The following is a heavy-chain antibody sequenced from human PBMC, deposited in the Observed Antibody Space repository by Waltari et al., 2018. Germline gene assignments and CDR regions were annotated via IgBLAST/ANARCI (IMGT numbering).Heavy chain of an antibody. CDR3: ATDTVQLERLVDAFDI. Sequence: QVQLVQSGAEVKKPGASVKVSCKVSGYTLTELSMHWVRQAPGKGLEWMGGFDPEDGETIYAQKFQGRVTMTEDTSTDTAYMELSSLRSEDTAVYYCATDTVQLERLVDAFDIWGQGTMVTVSS. V-gene: IGHV1-24*01. D-gene: IGHD1-1*01. J-gene: IGHJ3*02. CDR2: FDPEDGET. CDR1: GYTLTELS.